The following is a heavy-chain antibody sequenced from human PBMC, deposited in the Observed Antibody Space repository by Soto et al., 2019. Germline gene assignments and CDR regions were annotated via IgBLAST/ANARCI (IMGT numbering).Heavy chain of an antibody. CDR2: INPNSGGT. D-gene: IGHD3-10*01. CDR3: ARDSKGLWFGELLSWFDP. Sequence: QVQLVQSGAEVKKPGASVKVSCKASGYTFTGYYMHWVRQAPGPGLEWMGWINPNSGGTNYAQKFQGRVTMTRDTSISTAYMELSRLRSDDTAVYYCARDSKGLWFGELLSWFDPWGQGTLVTVSS. V-gene: IGHV1-2*02. J-gene: IGHJ5*02. CDR1: GYTFTGYY.